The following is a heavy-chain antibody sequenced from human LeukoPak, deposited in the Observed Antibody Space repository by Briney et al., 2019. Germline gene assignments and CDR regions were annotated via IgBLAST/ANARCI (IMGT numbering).Heavy chain of an antibody. CDR1: GFTVSSNY. V-gene: IGHV3-53*01. Sequence: GGSLRLSCAASGFTVSSNYMSWVRQAPGKGLEWVSVIYSGGSTYYADSVKGRFTISRDNSKNTLYLQMNSLRAEDTAVYYCARGRSGSPLDWFDPWGQGTLVTVSS. J-gene: IGHJ5*02. CDR2: IYSGGST. CDR3: ARGRSGSPLDWFDP. D-gene: IGHD3-10*01.